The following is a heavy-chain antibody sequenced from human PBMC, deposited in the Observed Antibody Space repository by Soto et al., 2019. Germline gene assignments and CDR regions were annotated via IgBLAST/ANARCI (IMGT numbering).Heavy chain of an antibody. D-gene: IGHD6-6*01. CDR1: GFTFRTYY. CDR2: ISAGSSNI. CDR3: ARQYPSSSRHFDH. Sequence: SLRLSCAASGFTFRTYYMIWVRQAPGKGLEWVSSISAGSSNIYYAPSVKGRFTISRDNAKNLVYLQINSLRAEDTAVYYCARQYPSSSRHFDHWGQGTRVTVSS. V-gene: IGHV3-21*01. J-gene: IGHJ4*02.